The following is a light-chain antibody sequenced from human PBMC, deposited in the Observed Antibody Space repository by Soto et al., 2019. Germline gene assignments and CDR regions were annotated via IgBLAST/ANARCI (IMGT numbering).Light chain of an antibody. CDR1: QTVSTN. CDR3: QQYNSWPPT. J-gene: IGKJ1*01. V-gene: IGKV3-15*01. Sequence: EIMMTQSPATLSVSPGERATLSCRASQTVSTNLGWYQQKPGQAPRLLIFHTSSRASGIPARFSGSGSGADFTLTINSLQSEDFAVYYCQQYNSWPPTFGQGTKVEIK. CDR2: HTS.